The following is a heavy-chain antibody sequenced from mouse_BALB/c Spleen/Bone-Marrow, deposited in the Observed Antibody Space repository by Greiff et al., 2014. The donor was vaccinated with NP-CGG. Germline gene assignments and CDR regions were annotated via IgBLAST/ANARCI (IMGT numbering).Heavy chain of an antibody. D-gene: IGHD6-1*01. CDR3: ASRGFDNSYWYFGV. CDR2: ISSGGSHT. Sequence: EVQGVESGGDLVKPGGSLKLSCAASGFTFSSYGMSWVRQTPDKSLEWVATISSGGSHTYYPDSVKGRFTISRDNAKNTLYLQMSSQKSEDTAIYYCASRGFDNSYWYFGVWGAETTVTVSS. J-gene: IGHJ1*01. V-gene: IGHV5-6*01. CDR1: GFTFSSYG.